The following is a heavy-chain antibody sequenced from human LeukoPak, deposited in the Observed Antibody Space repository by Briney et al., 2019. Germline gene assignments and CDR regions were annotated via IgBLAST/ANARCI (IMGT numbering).Heavy chain of an antibody. V-gene: IGHV3-21*04. CDR3: ARDPENYDSSGYYYEPDY. CDR1: GFTFSSYS. D-gene: IGHD3-22*01. J-gene: IGHJ4*02. CDR2: ISSSSSYI. Sequence: PGGSLRLSCAASGFTFSSYSMNWVRQAPGKGLEWVSSISSSSSYIYYADSVKGRFTISRGNAKNSLYLQMNSLRAEDTAVYYCARDPENYDSSGYYYEPDYWGQGTLVTVSS.